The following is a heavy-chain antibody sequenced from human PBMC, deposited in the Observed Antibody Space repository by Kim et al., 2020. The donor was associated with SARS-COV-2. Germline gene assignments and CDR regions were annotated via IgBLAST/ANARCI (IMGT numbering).Heavy chain of an antibody. J-gene: IGHJ4*02. D-gene: IGHD2-8*02. V-gene: IGHV4-39*01. CDR2: IYYSGST. Sequence: SETLSLTCAVSGGSISNSDYYWVWIRQPPGKGLEWIASIYYSGSTYYNPSLKSRVTISVDTSKNQFSLKLRSVNASDTAMYYCARRYIYCTGENCPFDDWGQGTLVTVS. CDR3: ARRYIYCTGENCPFDD. CDR1: GGSISNSDYY.